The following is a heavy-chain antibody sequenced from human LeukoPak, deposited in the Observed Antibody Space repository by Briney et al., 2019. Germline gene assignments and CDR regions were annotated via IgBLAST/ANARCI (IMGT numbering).Heavy chain of an antibody. D-gene: IGHD1/OR15-1a*01. V-gene: IGHV3-23*01. CDR2: ISGSGGST. J-gene: IGHJ4*02. CDR3: AKVPGEHGVLDY. Sequence: GSLGLSCAASGFTFSSYAMSWVRQAPGKGLEWVSAISGSGGSTYYADSVKGRFTISRDNSKNTLYLQMNSLRAGDTAVYYCAKVPGEHGVLDYWGRGTLVTVSS. CDR1: GFTFSSYA.